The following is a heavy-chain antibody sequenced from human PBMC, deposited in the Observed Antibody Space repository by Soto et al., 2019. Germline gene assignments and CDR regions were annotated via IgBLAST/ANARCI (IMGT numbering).Heavy chain of an antibody. D-gene: IGHD3-3*01. Sequence: GGSLRLSCAASGFTFRSYAMSWVRQAPGKGLEWVSGISGSGGSTYYADSVKGRVTISRDNFNDTLYLKMNSLRVEDTAVYYWARTTIFGVVLGWFDPWGQGTLVTVSS. J-gene: IGHJ5*02. CDR3: ARTTIFGVVLGWFDP. V-gene: IGHV3-23*01. CDR1: GFTFRSYA. CDR2: ISGSGGST.